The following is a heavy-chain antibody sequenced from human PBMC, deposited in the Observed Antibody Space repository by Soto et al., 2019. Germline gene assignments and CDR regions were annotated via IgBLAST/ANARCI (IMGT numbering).Heavy chain of an antibody. CDR2: ISGSGGST. J-gene: IGHJ4*02. D-gene: IGHD3-3*01. V-gene: IGHV3-23*01. Sequence: GGSLRLSCAASGFTFSSYAMSWVRQAPGKGLEWVSAISGSGGSTYYADSVKGRLTISRDNSKNTLYLQMNSLRAEDTAVYYCAKYHDFWSGPFDYWGQGTLVTVSS. CDR3: AKYHDFWSGPFDY. CDR1: GFTFSSYA.